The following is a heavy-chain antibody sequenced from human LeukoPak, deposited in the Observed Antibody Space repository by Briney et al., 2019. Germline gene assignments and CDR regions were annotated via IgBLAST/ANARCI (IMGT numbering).Heavy chain of an antibody. Sequence: PGGSLRLSCASSGFTFSNYAMSWVRQAPGKGLEWVSGITGRGGSTFYADSVKGRFTISRDNSKNTLYLQMNSLRAEDTAVYYCAKLDCSGSSCYQFDCWGQGTLVTVSS. J-gene: IGHJ4*02. V-gene: IGHV3-23*01. CDR1: GFTFSNYA. D-gene: IGHD2-15*01. CDR3: AKLDCSGSSCYQFDC. CDR2: ITGRGGST.